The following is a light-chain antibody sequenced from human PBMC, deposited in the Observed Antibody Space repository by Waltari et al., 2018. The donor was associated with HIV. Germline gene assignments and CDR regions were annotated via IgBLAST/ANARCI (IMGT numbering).Light chain of an antibody. V-gene: IGLV1-44*01. Sequence: QSVLTQPPSASGTPGQRVNISCSGGSSNIGSNPVNWYRQFPGESPKLIIYTNIQRPSGVPARFSGSKSGTSASLAISGLQSEDEADFYCAVWDDSLRSVLFGGGTRLTVL. CDR2: TNI. CDR1: SSNIGSNP. CDR3: AVWDDSLRSVL. J-gene: IGLJ3*02.